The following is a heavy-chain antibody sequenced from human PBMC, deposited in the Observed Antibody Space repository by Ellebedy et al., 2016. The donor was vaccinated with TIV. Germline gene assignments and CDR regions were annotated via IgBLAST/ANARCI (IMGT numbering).Heavy chain of an antibody. CDR2: INDSGST. CDR3: ARGAFRPPLLAYYYYMDV. J-gene: IGHJ6*03. Sequence: SETLSLXXTVYRGSFSGYLWSWIRQPPGKGLEWIGEINDSGSTNYNPSLKSRVTISLDTSKNQFSLKLSSVTAADTAVYYCARGAFRPPLLAYYYYMDVWGKGTTVTVSS. CDR1: RGSFSGYL. D-gene: IGHD2/OR15-2a*01. V-gene: IGHV4-34*01.